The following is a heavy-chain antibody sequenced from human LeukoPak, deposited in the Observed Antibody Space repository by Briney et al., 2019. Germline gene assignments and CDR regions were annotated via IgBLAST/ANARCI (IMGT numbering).Heavy chain of an antibody. CDR2: INAGNGNT. D-gene: IGHD2-2*01. CDR1: GYTFTSYA. J-gene: IGHJ5*02. CDR3: ARSRGSSSAWNWFDP. V-gene: IGHV1-3*01. Sequence: ASVKVSCKASGYTFTSYAMHWVRQAPGQGLEWMGWINAGNGNTKYSQKFQGRVTITRDTSASTAYMELSSLRSEDTAVYYCARSRGSSSAWNWFDPWGQGTLVTVSS.